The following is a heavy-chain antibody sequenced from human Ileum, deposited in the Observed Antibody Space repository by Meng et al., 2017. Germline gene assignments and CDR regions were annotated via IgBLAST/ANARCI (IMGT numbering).Heavy chain of an antibody. CDR2: IIPIFGTA. D-gene: IGHD4-11*01. J-gene: IGHJ4*02. CDR1: GYTLSTYD. CDR3: ARGTTYSW. V-gene: IGHV1-69*06. Sequence: QVQLVQSVAGVKKPGASVKVSCKTSGYTLSTYDINWVRQATGQGLEWMGGIIPIFGTANYAQKFQGRVTITADKSTSTAYMELSSLRSEDTAVYYCARGTTYSWWGQGTLVTGSS.